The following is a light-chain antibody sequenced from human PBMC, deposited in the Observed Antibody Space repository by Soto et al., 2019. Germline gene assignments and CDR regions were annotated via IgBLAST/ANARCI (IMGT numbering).Light chain of an antibody. Sequence: QAVVTQEPSLTVSPGGTVTLTCASSTGAVTSGHYPNWFQQKPGQAPRSLIYSTSKTYSWTPARFSGSLLGGKAALTLSDVRPEDEAEYYCLLYHVGAQTDYVFGTGTKLTVL. V-gene: IGLV7-43*01. CDR2: STS. CDR3: LLYHVGAQTDYV. J-gene: IGLJ1*01. CDR1: TGAVTSGHY.